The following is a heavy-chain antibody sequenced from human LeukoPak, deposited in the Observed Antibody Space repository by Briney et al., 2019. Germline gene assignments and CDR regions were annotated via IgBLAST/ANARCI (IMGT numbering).Heavy chain of an antibody. Sequence: TGGSLRLSCAASGFTFSDYYMSWIRQAPGKGLEWISYISSRGTTIFYADSVKGRFTISRDNAKNSLYLQMNSLRPEDTAVYYCAREDGYPKTWGQGTLVTVSS. D-gene: IGHD5-24*01. V-gene: IGHV3-11*01. CDR3: AREDGYPKT. CDR2: ISSRGTTI. CDR1: GFTFSDYY. J-gene: IGHJ5*02.